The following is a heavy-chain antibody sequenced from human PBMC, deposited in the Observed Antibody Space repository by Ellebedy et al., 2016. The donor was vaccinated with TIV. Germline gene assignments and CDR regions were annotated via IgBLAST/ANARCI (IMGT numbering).Heavy chain of an antibody. CDR1: GGTFSSYA. V-gene: IGHV1-69*04. J-gene: IGHJ3*02. Sequence: AASVKVSCKASGGTFSSYAISWARQAPGRGLEWMGRIIPILGIANYAQKFQGRVTITADKSTSTAYMELSSLRSEDTAVYYCATSTVVTTGVSAFDIWGQGTMVTVSS. D-gene: IGHD4-23*01. CDR2: IIPILGIA. CDR3: ATSTVVTTGVSAFDI.